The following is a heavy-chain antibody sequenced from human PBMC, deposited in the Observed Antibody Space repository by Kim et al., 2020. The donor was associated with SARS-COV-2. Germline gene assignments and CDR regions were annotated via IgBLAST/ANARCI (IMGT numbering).Heavy chain of an antibody. V-gene: IGHV5-51*01. CDR2: T. CDR3: ARLLLDYGLDY. J-gene: IGHJ4*02. Sequence: TRYSPSFQGQVTISADKSISTAYLQRSSLKASDTAMYYCARLLLDYGLDYWGQGTLVTVSS. D-gene: IGHD4-17*01.